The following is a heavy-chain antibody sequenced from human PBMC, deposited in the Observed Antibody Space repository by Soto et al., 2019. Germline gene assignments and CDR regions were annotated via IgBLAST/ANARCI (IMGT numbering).Heavy chain of an antibody. V-gene: IGHV1-2*04. J-gene: IGHJ4*02. CDR2: INPNSGGT. CDR1: GYTFTGYY. Sequence: QVQLVQSGAEVKKPGASVKVSCKASGYTFTGYYMHWVRQAPGQGLEWMGWINPNSGGTNYAQKFQGWVTMTRDTSISTAYMELGRLRSDDTAVYYCARDPFGSSSAEDYFDYWGQGTLVTVSS. CDR3: ARDPFGSSSAEDYFDY. D-gene: IGHD6-6*01.